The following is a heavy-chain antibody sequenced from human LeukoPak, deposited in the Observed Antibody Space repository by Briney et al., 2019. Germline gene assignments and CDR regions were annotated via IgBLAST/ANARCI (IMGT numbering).Heavy chain of an antibody. D-gene: IGHD3-3*01. Sequence: PGGSLRLSCAASGFTFSSYSMNWVRQAPGKGLEWVSSISSSSSYIYYADSVKGRFTISRDNAKNSLYLQMNSLRAEDTAVYYCARDFGVPQPMGLDYWGQGTLVTVSS. CDR2: ISSSSSYI. CDR3: ARDFGVPQPMGLDY. J-gene: IGHJ4*02. CDR1: GFTFSSYS. V-gene: IGHV3-21*01.